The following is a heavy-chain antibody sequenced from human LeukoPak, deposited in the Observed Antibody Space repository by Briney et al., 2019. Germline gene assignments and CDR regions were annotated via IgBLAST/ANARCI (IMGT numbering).Heavy chain of an antibody. Sequence: GGSLRLSCAASGFTFSSYEMNWVRQAPGKGLEWVSYISSSGTTIYYADSVKGRFTISRDNAKNSLYLQMNSLRAEDMAVYYCARGTLAAAGRWGQGTLVTVSS. CDR3: ARGTLAAAGR. V-gene: IGHV3-48*03. CDR2: ISSSGTTI. CDR1: GFTFSSYE. J-gene: IGHJ4*02. D-gene: IGHD6-13*01.